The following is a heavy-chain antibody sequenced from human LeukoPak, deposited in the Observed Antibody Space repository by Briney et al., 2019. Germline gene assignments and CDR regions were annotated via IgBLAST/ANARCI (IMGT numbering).Heavy chain of an antibody. CDR2: MYYRGST. V-gene: IGHV4-59*12. D-gene: IGHD3-16*01. Sequence: SETLSLTCAVSGGSISSYYWNWIRQPPGKGLEWIGYMYYRGSTNYNPSLKSRITISIDTSKNQFSLKLSSVTAADAAVYYCAREGGSTFDYWGQGTLVTVSS. J-gene: IGHJ4*02. CDR3: AREGGSTFDY. CDR1: GGSISSYY.